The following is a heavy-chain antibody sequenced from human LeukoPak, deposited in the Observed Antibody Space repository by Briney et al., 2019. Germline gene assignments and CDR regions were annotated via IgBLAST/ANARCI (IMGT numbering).Heavy chain of an antibody. Sequence: GASVRLSCKASGYTFIDYYMHWVRQAPGQGLEWIGWISPNSGGTKYVQKFQGRVTMTRDTSITTVYMELSGLSFDDTAVYYCARGGGRYSVDYWGQGTLVIVSS. J-gene: IGHJ4*02. CDR3: ARGGGRYSVDY. CDR1: GYTFIDYY. V-gene: IGHV1-2*02. CDR2: ISPNSGGT. D-gene: IGHD1-26*01.